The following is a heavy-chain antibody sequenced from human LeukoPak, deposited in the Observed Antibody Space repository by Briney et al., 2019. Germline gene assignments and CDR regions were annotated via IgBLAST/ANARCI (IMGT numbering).Heavy chain of an antibody. CDR1: GGTFSSYA. V-gene: IGHV1-69*04. D-gene: IGHD4-23*01. CDR3: ARDKTTVVTLNWFDP. CDR2: IIPILGIA. Sequence: ASVKVSCKASGGTFSSYAISWVRQAPGRGLEWMGRIIPILGIANYAQKFQGRVTITADKSTSTAYMELSSLRSEDTAVYYCARDKTTVVTLNWFDPWGQGTLVTVSS. J-gene: IGHJ5*02.